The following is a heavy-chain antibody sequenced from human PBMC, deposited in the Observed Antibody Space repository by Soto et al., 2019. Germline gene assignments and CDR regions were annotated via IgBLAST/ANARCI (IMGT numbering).Heavy chain of an antibody. CDR1: GGSISSSGYY. CDR2: IYYSGST. CDR3: ARQAPIRDSGSYFWYYGMDV. V-gene: IGHV4-39*01. J-gene: IGHJ6*02. D-gene: IGHD1-26*01. Sequence: QLQLQESGPGLVKPSETLSLTCAVSGGSISSSGYYWGWIRQPPGKGLEWIGRIYYSGSTFYNPSLKRLVTLSVDTSKNQCSLKLSSVTAADTAVYYCARQAPIRDSGSYFWYYGMDVSGQGTTVTVSS.